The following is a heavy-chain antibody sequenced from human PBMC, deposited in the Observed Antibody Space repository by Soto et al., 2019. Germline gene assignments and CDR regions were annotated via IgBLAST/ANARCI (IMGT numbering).Heavy chain of an antibody. CDR3: ARDRDSNFHSFDY. Sequence: SETLSLTCTDSGGSISSGGYYWSWIRQHPGKGLEWIGYIYYSGSTYYNPSLKSRVTISVDTSKNQFSLKLSSVTAADTAVYYCARDRDSNFHSFDYWGQGTLVTVSS. CDR2: IYYSGST. V-gene: IGHV4-31*03. D-gene: IGHD4-4*01. J-gene: IGHJ4*02. CDR1: GGSISSGGYY.